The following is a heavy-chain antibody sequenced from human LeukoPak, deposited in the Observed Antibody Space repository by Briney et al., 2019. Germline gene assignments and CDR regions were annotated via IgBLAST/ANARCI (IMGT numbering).Heavy chain of an antibody. Sequence: SETLSPTCTVSGGSISSYYWSWIRQPPGKGLEWIGYIYYSGSTNYNPSLKSRVTISVDTSKNQFSLKLSSVTAADTAVYYCARDYYGSGALDYWGQGTLVTVSS. CDR3: ARDYYGSGALDY. J-gene: IGHJ4*02. CDR1: GGSISSYY. V-gene: IGHV4-59*01. CDR2: IYYSGST. D-gene: IGHD3-10*01.